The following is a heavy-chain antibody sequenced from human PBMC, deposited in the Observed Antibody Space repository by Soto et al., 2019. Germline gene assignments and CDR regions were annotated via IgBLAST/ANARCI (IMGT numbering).Heavy chain of an antibody. Sequence: QVQLVESGGGLVKPGGSLRLSCAASGFTFSDYYMSWIRQAPGKGLEWVSYISSSSSYTNYADSVKGRFTISRDNAKNSLYLQMNSRRAEDTAVYYCARVKYCSGGSCYPIDYWGQGTLVTVSS. J-gene: IGHJ4*02. CDR3: ARVKYCSGGSCYPIDY. V-gene: IGHV3-11*06. D-gene: IGHD2-15*01. CDR1: GFTFSDYY. CDR2: ISSSSSYT.